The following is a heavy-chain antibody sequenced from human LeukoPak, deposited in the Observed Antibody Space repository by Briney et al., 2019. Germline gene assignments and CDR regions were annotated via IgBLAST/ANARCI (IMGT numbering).Heavy chain of an antibody. CDR2: IWYDGSNK. V-gene: IGHV3-30*02. Sequence: GGSLRLSCAASGFTFSSYGMHWVRQAPGKGLEWVAVIWYDGSNKYYADSVKGRFTISRDDSKNTLYLQMNSLRAEDTAVYYCATGGASVFLDAFDIWGQGTMVTVSS. J-gene: IGHJ3*02. D-gene: IGHD4-23*01. CDR3: ATGGASVFLDAFDI. CDR1: GFTFSSYG.